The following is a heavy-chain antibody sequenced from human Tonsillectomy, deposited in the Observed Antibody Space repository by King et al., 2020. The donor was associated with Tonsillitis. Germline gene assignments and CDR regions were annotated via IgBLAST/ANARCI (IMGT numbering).Heavy chain of an antibody. J-gene: IGHJ6*04. CDR1: GFSFIYYA. CDR3: VKDGFCSGGTCYSSHIEC. V-gene: IGHV3-30*18. Sequence: EQLVQSGGGVVQPGGSLRVSCAASGFSFIYYAMHWVRQAPGKGLEWVAYISSDSTNTRYADSVKGRLTISRDTSKNTVYLQMNSPRPQDTAVYYCVKDGFCSGGTCYSSHIECWGKGVIVTVDS. CDR2: ISSDSTNT. D-gene: IGHD2-15*01.